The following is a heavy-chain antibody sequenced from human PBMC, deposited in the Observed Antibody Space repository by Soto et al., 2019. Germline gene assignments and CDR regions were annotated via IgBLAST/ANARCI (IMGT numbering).Heavy chain of an antibody. D-gene: IGHD3-3*02. V-gene: IGHV4-39*01. Sequence: SETLSLTCTVSGGSISSSSYYWGWIRQPPGKGLEWIGSIYYSGSTHYNPSLKSRVTISVDTSKNQFSLKLSSVTAADTAVYYCARQSPHFNLAFPIVYYFDYWGQGTLVTVSS. J-gene: IGHJ4*02. CDR3: ARQSPHFNLAFPIVYYFDY. CDR1: GGSISSSSYY. CDR2: IYYSGST.